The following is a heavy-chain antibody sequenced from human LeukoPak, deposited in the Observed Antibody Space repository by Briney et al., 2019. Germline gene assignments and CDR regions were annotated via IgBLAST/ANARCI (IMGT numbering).Heavy chain of an antibody. V-gene: IGHV3-48*03. D-gene: IGHD3-16*02. Sequence: GGSLRLSCAASGFTFSSYEMNWVRQAPGKGLEWVSYISSSGSTRYYADSVKGRFTISRDNAKNSLYLQMNSLRAEDTAVYYCASYHYYYYYMDVWGKGTTVTISS. CDR3: ASYHYYYYYMDV. J-gene: IGHJ6*03. CDR2: ISSSGSTR. CDR1: GFTFSSYE.